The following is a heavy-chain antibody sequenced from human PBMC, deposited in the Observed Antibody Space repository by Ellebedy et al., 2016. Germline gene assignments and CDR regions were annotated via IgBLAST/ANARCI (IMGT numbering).Heavy chain of an antibody. CDR2: ISANGNKR. V-gene: IGHV3-23*01. Sequence: GESLKISCPVSGLPFSTFLMSWVRQAPGKGLEWVATISANGNKRDLADSVQGRFTISRDNFRNTLHLQMNNLRGEDTAVYYCRQGHYADYWGQGTLVTVSS. CDR1: GLPFSTFL. J-gene: IGHJ4*02. D-gene: IGHD2-2*01. CDR3: RQGHYADY.